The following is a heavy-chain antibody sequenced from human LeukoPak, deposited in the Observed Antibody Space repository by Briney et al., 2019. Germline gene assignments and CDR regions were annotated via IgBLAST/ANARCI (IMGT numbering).Heavy chain of an antibody. CDR3: ARCGNWNADDAFDI. J-gene: IGHJ3*02. CDR1: GFTFSDYY. Sequence: SGGSLRLSCAASGFTFSDYYMSWIRQAPGKGLEWVSYISSSGSTIYYADSVKGRFTISRDNAKNSLYLQMNSLRAEDTAVYYCARCGNWNADDAFDIWGQGTMVTVSS. V-gene: IGHV3-11*01. CDR2: ISSSGSTI. D-gene: IGHD1-20*01.